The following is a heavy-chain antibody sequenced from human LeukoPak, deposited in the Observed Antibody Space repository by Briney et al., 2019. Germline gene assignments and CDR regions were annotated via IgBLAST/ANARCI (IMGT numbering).Heavy chain of an antibody. CDR2: IWYGGSNK. Sequence: GGSLRLSCAASGFTFSSYGMHWVRQAPGKGLEWVAVIWYGGSNKYYADSVKGRFTISRDNSKNTLYLQMNSLRAEDTAVYYCAKGGYYYDSSGYYHAEYWGQGTLVTVSS. V-gene: IGHV3-33*06. CDR3: AKGGYYYDSSGYYHAEY. CDR1: GFTFSSYG. D-gene: IGHD3-22*01. J-gene: IGHJ4*02.